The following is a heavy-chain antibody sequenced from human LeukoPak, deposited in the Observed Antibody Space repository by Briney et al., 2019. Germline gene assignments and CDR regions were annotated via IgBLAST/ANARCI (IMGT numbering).Heavy chain of an antibody. V-gene: IGHV4-59*01. CDR1: GGSISSYY. CDR2: IYYSGST. D-gene: IGHD6-19*01. CDR3: ARGDPRYSSGWYY. J-gene: IGHJ4*02. Sequence: SETLSLTCTVSGGSISSYYWSWIRQPPGKGLEWIGYIYYSGSTNYNPSLKSRGTISVDTSKNQFSLKLSSVTAADTAVYYCARGDPRYSSGWYYWGQGTLVTVSS.